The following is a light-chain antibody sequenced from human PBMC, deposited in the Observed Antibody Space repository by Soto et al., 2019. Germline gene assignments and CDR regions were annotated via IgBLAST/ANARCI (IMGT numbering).Light chain of an antibody. CDR1: SSDLIGYNF. CDR2: DVT. CDR3: CSYAGSYV. Sequence: QTVLSQPRSVSGSPGQSVTISCTATSSDLIGYNFVSWYQHHTGTAPKLVIYDVTERPSGVPDRFYGSRSGNTAYLTISGLRAEDEADYPCCSYAGSYVFGSGTKVTAL. V-gene: IGLV2-11*01. J-gene: IGLJ1*01.